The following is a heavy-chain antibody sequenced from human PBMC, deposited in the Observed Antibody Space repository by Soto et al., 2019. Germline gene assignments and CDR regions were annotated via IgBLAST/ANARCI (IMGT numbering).Heavy chain of an antibody. CDR2: IFSNDEK. D-gene: IGHD3-22*01. Sequence: QVTLKESGPVLVKPTETLTLTCTVSGFSLSNARMGVSWIRQPPGKALEWLAHIFSNDEKSYSTSLKSRLTTSRDTSKSQLVLTMTNLDPVATATYYCARTDWIVGIVVTSNGAFDIWGQGTMVTVSS. J-gene: IGHJ3*02. V-gene: IGHV2-26*01. CDR3: ARTDWIVGIVVTSNGAFDI. CDR1: GFSLSNARMG.